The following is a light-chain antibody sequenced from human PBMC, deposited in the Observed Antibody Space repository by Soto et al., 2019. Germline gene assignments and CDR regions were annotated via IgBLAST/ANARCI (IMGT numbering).Light chain of an antibody. CDR1: QSISSN. Sequence: EIVMTQSPATLSVSPGERATLSCRTSQSISSNLAWYQQKPGQAPRLLIYGASTRATGFPVRFTGSGSGTDFTLTISRLEPEDFAVYYCQLYLSSFLTFGGGTKVDIK. J-gene: IGKJ4*01. V-gene: IGKV3-15*01. CDR3: QLYLSSFLT. CDR2: GAS.